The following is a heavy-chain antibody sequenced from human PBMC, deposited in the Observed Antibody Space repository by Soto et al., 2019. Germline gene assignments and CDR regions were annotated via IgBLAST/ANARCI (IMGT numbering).Heavy chain of an antibody. V-gene: IGHV3-23*01. CDR3: ARVGWNYDVGYYYGMDV. Sequence: EVQLLESGGGLVQPGGSLRLSCAASGFTFSNYAMSWVRQAPGKGLEWVSAISGSGGSTYYADSVKGRFTISRDNAKNSLYLQMNSLRAEDTAVYYCARVGWNYDVGYYYGMDVWGQGTTVTVSS. J-gene: IGHJ6*02. D-gene: IGHD1-7*01. CDR2: ISGSGGST. CDR1: GFTFSNYA.